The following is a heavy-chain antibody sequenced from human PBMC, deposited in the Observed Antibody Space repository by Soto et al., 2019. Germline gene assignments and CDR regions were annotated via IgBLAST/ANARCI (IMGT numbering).Heavy chain of an antibody. V-gene: IGHV1-69*01. J-gene: IGHJ5*01. Sequence: SVQVSCKAPGGPFSSYAVSWVRQAPGQGLEWMGGIIPIFGTVNYAQKFQGRVMITADESTSTAYMELSSLRSDDTAVYYRARDPFGESCGYYLGTWFDSWGQGTLVTLAS. CDR2: IIPIFGTV. D-gene: IGHD3-22*01. CDR1: GGPFSSYA. CDR3: ARDPFGESCGYYLGTWFDS.